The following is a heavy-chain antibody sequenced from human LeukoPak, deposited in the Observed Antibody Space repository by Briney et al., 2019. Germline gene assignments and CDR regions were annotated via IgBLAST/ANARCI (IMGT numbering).Heavy chain of an antibody. V-gene: IGHV4-59*08. CDR1: GGSISSYY. J-gene: IGHJ5*02. Sequence: PSETLSLTCTVSGGSISSYYWSWIRQPPGKGLEWIGYIYYSGSTNYNPSLKSRVTISVDTSKNQFSLKLSSVTAADTAVYYCARSPRVRDGYNSNWFDPWGQGTLVTVSS. D-gene: IGHD5-24*01. CDR3: ARSPRVRDGYNSNWFDP. CDR2: IYYSGST.